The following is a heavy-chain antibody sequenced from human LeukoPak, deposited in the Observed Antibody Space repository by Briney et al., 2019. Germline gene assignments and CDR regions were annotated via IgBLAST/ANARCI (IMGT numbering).Heavy chain of an antibody. V-gene: IGHV3-30*02. CDR1: GFAFSNYG. CDR2: IRSDSRSK. D-gene: IGHD3-22*01. Sequence: GGSLRLSCAASGFAFSNYGMHWVRQAPGKGLEWVAFIRSDSRSKNYADSVKGRFTISRDNSKNTLYLQMDSLRDEDTAVYYCADSSQWVARYCGQGTLVTVFS. CDR3: ADSSQWVARY. J-gene: IGHJ1*01.